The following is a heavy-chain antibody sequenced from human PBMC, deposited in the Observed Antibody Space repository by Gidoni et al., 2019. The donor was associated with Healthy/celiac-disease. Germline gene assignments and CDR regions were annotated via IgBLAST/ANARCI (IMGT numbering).Heavy chain of an antibody. D-gene: IGHD5-12*01. CDR2: ISYDGSNK. J-gene: IGHJ4*02. V-gene: IGHV3-30*11. CDR3: ARVGAWLPSDY. Sequence: QVQLVESGGGVVQPGRSLGLSCAASGFTFSSYALHWVRQAPGKGLEWVAIISYDGSNKYYADSVKGRFTISRDNSKNTLYLQMNSLSAEDTAVYYCARVGAWLPSDYWGQGTLVTVSS. CDR1: GFTFSSYA.